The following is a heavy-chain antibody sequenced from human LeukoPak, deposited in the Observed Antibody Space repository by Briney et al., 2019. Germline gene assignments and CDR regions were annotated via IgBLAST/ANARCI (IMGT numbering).Heavy chain of an antibody. D-gene: IGHD3-10*01. J-gene: IGHJ3*02. CDR2: IYTSGST. V-gene: IGHV4-61*02. Sequence: SETLSLTCTVSGGSISSGSYYWSWIRQPAGKGLEWIGRIYTSGSTNYNPSLKSRVTISVDTSKNQFSLKLSSVTAADTAVYYCARRGYYGSGSHNRAFDIWGQGTMVTVSS. CDR1: GGSISSGSYY. CDR3: ARRGYYGSGSHNRAFDI.